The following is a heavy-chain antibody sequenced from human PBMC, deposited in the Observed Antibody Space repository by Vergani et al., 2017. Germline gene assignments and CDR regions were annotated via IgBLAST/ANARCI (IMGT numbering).Heavy chain of an antibody. CDR2: INPNSGGT. Sequence: QVQLVQSGAEVKKPGASVKVSCKASGYTFTGYYMHWVRQAPGQGLEWMGWINPNSGGTNYAQKFQGRVTMTRDTSISTAYMELSRLRSDETAVYYCARGDIVVVPAELYYYYMDVWGKGTTVTVSS. D-gene: IGHD2-2*01. CDR3: ARGDIVVVPAELYYYYMDV. CDR1: GYTFTGYY. J-gene: IGHJ6*03. V-gene: IGHV1-2*02.